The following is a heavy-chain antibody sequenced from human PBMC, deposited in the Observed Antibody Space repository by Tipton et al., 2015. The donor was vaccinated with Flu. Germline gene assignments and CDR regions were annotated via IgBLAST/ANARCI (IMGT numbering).Heavy chain of an antibody. CDR1: GYTFPSYG. Sequence: QSGPEVKNPGASVKVSCKASGYTFPSYGISWVRQAPGQGLEWMGGFSAYNGNGIYAQKFQGRVTMTTDTSTSSAYMELRSLRTDDTAVYYCARGEFPARTIDAFDIWGQGTMVTVSS. D-gene: IGHD3-10*01. V-gene: IGHV1-18*01. CDR3: ARGEFPARTIDAFDI. CDR2: FSAYNGNG. J-gene: IGHJ3*02.